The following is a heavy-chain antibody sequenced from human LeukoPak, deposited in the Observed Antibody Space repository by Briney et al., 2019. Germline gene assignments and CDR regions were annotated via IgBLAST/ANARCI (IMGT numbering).Heavy chain of an antibody. J-gene: IGHJ4*02. Sequence: GGSLRLSCAASGFTFSTYWMSWVRQAPGKGLEWVANIKEDGSQKYHVDSVKGRFTISRDNAKNSQYLQMNSLRAEDTAVYYCARLPLTARRHFDYWGQGTLVTVSS. D-gene: IGHD5-18*01. V-gene: IGHV3-7*05. CDR1: GFTFSTYW. CDR3: ARLPLTARRHFDY. CDR2: IKEDGSQK.